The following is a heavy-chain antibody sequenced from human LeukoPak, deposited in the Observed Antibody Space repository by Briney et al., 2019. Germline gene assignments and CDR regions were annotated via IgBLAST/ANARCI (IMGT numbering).Heavy chain of an antibody. CDR3: ARWSRFGSVYYCDY. Sequence: PSETLSLTCTVSGGSISSYYWSWIRQPPGKELEWIGYIHYSGSTNYNPSLKSRVSISVDTSQNQFSLKLRSATAEDTAVYYCARWSRFGSVYYCDYWGQGTLVTVSS. CDR2: IHYSGST. J-gene: IGHJ4*02. V-gene: IGHV4-59*08. CDR1: GGSISSYY. D-gene: IGHD3-3*01.